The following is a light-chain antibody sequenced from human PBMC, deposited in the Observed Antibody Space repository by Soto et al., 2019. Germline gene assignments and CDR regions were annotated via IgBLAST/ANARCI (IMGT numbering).Light chain of an antibody. CDR1: RGHSSYA. J-gene: IGLJ3*02. V-gene: IGLV4-69*01. Sequence: QPVLTQSPSASASLGASVKLTCTLSRGHSSYAIAWHQQQPEKGPRYLIKLNSDGSHSKGDGIPDRFSGSSSGAERYLIISSLQSEDEADYYCQTWGTGIWVFGGGTKVTVL. CDR3: QTWGTGIWV. CDR2: LNSDGSH.